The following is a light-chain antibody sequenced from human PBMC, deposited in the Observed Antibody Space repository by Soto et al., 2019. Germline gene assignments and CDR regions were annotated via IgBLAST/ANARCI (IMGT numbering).Light chain of an antibody. J-gene: IGKJ1*01. CDR3: QQYNTYWK. CDR2: KAS. Sequence: DIQMTQSPSTLSASVGDRVTITCRASQSISSWLAWYQQKPGKAPNLLIYKASSLESGVPSRFSGSGSGTEFPLTISSLQPDDFTTYYCQQYNTYWKXGQGTQV. CDR1: QSISSW. V-gene: IGKV1-5*03.